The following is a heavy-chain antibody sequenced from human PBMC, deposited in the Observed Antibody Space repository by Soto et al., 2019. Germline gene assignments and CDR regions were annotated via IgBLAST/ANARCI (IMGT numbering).Heavy chain of an antibody. CDR2: ISSSSYI. Sequence: PGGSLRLSCAASGFTFSSYSMNWVRQAPGKGLEWVSSISSSSYIYYADSVKGRFTISGDNAKNSLYLQMNSLRAEDTAVYYCARDQIWPDAFDIWGQGTMVTVSS. CDR1: GFTFSSYS. CDR3: ARDQIWPDAFDI. J-gene: IGHJ3*02. V-gene: IGHV3-21*01.